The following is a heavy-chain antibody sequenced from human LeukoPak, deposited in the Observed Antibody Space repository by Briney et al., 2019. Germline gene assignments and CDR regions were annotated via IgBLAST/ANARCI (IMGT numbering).Heavy chain of an antibody. CDR3: AKNPWSTSGWFDP. Sequence: HAGGSLRLSCAASRFTFSTYAMSWVRQAPGKGLEWVSTITSNSGGTFYADSVKGRFTISRDNSKNTLYLQMNSLRAEDTAVYYCAKNPWSTSGWFDPWGQGTLVTVSS. CDR2: ITSNSGGT. D-gene: IGHD1-14*01. J-gene: IGHJ5*02. CDR1: RFTFSTYA. V-gene: IGHV3-23*01.